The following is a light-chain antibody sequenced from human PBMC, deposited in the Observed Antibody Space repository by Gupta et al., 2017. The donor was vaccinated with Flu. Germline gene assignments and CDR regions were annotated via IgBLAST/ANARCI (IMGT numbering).Light chain of an antibody. Sequence: QSALTQPASVSWSPGQSITISYSGTSRDVGTHNYVSWYQQHPGKAPKLMIYEVTNRPSGVSNRFSGSKSGNTASLTTSGLQAEDEADYYCSSYRNSGTPWVFGGGTRVTVL. J-gene: IGLJ3*02. CDR1: SRDVGTHNY. CDR3: SSYRNSGTPWV. V-gene: IGLV2-14*01. CDR2: EVT.